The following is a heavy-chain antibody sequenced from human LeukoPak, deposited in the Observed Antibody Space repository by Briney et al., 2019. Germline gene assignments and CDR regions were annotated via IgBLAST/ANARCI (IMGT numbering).Heavy chain of an antibody. J-gene: IGHJ6*03. CDR2: INHSGST. V-gene: IGHV4-34*01. CDR1: GGSFSGYY. D-gene: IGHD5-18*01. Sequence: SETLSLTCAVYGGSFSGYYWSWIRQPPGKGLEWIGEINHSGSTNYNPSLKSRVTISVDTSKNQFSLKLSSVTAADTAGYYCARSRLWLFYYYYMDVWGKGTTVTVSS. CDR3: ARSRLWLFYYYYMDV.